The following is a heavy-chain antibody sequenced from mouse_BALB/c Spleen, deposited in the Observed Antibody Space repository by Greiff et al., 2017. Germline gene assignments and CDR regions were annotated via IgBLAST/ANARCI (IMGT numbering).Heavy chain of an antibody. J-gene: IGHJ2*01. V-gene: IGHV1-7*01. CDR3: ARCTAPKGGY. CDR1: GYTFTSYW. Sequence: VQLQQSGAELAKPGASVKMSCKASGYTFTSYWMHWVKQRPGQGLEWIGYINPSTGYTEYNQKFKDKATLTADKSSSTAYMQLSSLTSEDSAVYYCARCTAPKGGYWGQGTTLTVSA. CDR2: INPSTGYT.